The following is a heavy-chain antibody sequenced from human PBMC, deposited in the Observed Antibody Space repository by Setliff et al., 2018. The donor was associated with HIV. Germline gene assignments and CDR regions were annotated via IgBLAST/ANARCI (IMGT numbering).Heavy chain of an antibody. CDR1: GFVFSDHS. CDR3: VRDTEVSSSWSFDY. CDR2: ISATGTTV. D-gene: IGHD6-13*01. Sequence: QPGGSLRLSCAASGFVFSDHSLHWVRQVPGEGLEWLSYISATGTTVSYADSVRGRFIISRDNSKNTIFLQMNGLRGDDTAIYYCVRDTEVSSSWSFDYWGQGTLVTVSS. J-gene: IGHJ4*02. V-gene: IGHV3-48*01.